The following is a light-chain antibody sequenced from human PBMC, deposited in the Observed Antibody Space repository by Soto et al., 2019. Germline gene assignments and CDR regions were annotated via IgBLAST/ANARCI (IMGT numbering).Light chain of an antibody. CDR2: GAS. Sequence: ETVMTQSPATLSVSPGDRVTLSCRASQSVGSDLAWYQQKRGQAPRLLIYGASTRATGIPARFSGSASGTEFTLTISGLQSEDFAVYYCQQYKNWPPITFGQGTRLEI. CDR3: QQYKNWPPIT. J-gene: IGKJ5*01. CDR1: QSVGSD. V-gene: IGKV3-15*01.